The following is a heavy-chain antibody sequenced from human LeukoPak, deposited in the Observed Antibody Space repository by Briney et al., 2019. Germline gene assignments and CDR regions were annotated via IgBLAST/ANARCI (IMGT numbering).Heavy chain of an antibody. V-gene: IGHV3-23*01. Sequence: GGSLRLSCAGSGFTFSSFAMTWVRQAPGKGLEWVSGISDSGGGTYYADSVKGRFTISRDNSKNTLYLQMNSLRAEDAAVYYCAKDRPLYSSSPDWFDPWGQGTLVTVSS. J-gene: IGHJ5*02. D-gene: IGHD6-13*01. CDR1: GFTFSSFA. CDR3: AKDRPLYSSSPDWFDP. CDR2: ISDSGGGT.